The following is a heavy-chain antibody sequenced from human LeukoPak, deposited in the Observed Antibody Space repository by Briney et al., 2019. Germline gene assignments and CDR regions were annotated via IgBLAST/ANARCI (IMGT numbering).Heavy chain of an antibody. Sequence: GGSLRLSCAASGFTLSSYWMHWVRQAPGKGLVWVSRINSDGSSTSYADYVKGRFTISRDNAKNTLYLQMNSLRAEDTAVYYCAITGVADAFDIWGQGTMVTVSS. D-gene: IGHD3-10*01. CDR2: INSDGSST. V-gene: IGHV3-74*01. CDR1: GFTLSSYW. CDR3: AITGVADAFDI. J-gene: IGHJ3*02.